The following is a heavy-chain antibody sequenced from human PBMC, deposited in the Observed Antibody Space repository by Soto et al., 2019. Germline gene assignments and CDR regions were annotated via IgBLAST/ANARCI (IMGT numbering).Heavy chain of an antibody. D-gene: IGHD3-3*01. J-gene: IGHJ4*02. CDR1: GFTFSSYA. Sequence: EVQLLESGGGLVQPGGSLRLSCAASGFTFSSYAMSWVRQAPGKGLEWVSAISGSGGSTYYADSVKGRFTISRDNSKNTLYLPTNSLRAEDTAVYYCAKRPGYDFWSSSYIDWGQGTLVTVSS. CDR2: ISGSGGST. CDR3: AKRPGYDFWSSSYID. V-gene: IGHV3-23*01.